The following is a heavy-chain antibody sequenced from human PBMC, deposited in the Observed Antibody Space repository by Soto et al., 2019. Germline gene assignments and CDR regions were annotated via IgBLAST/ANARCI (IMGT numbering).Heavy chain of an antibody. J-gene: IGHJ3*02. D-gene: IGHD5-12*01. CDR2: IYYSGST. CDR3: ARENEYSGYDYRIHDAFDI. CDR1: GGSISSYY. V-gene: IGHV4-59*01. Sequence: SETLSLTCTVSGGSISSYYWSWIRQPPGKGLEWIGYIYYSGSTNYNPSLKSRVTISVDTSKNQFSLKLSSVTAADTAVYYCARENEYSGYDYRIHDAFDIWGQGTMVTVSS.